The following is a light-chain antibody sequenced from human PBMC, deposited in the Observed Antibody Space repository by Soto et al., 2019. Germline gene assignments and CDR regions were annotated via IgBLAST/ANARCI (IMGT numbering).Light chain of an antibody. Sequence: VLTQSPDSLAVSLGERATINCKSSQSVLSRSDNRNYLAWFQQRPGQPPKLLFSWASIRGSGVPDRFSGSGSRTDFTLTISSLQAEDVAVYYCQHYYSAPLTFGGGTRVEIK. CDR1: QSVLSRSDNRNY. CDR3: QHYYSAPLT. CDR2: WAS. J-gene: IGKJ4*01. V-gene: IGKV4-1*01.